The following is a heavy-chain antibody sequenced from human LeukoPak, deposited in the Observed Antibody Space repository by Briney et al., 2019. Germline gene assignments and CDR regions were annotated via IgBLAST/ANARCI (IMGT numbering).Heavy chain of an antibody. V-gene: IGHV3-9*03. Sequence: GGSLRLSCAASGFTFDDYAMHWVRQAPGKGLEWVSGISWNSGSIGYADSVKGRFTISRDNAKNSLYLQMNSLRAEDMALYYCARDREYCSSTSCYNWFDPWGQGTLVTVSS. CDR3: ARDREYCSSTSCYNWFDP. D-gene: IGHD2-2*01. CDR2: ISWNSGSI. CDR1: GFTFDDYA. J-gene: IGHJ5*02.